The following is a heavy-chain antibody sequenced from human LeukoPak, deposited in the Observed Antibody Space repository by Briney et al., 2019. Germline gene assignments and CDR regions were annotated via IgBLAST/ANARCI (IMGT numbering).Heavy chain of an antibody. CDR2: IIPIFGTA. Sequence: SVTLSCTASAGTFSSYAISWVRQAPGQGLEWMGGIIPIFGTANYSQKFQGRVTITADESTSTAYMELGSLRSEDTAVYYCARDQIVVPAAMQDWGQGTLVTVSS. J-gene: IGHJ4*02. CDR3: ARDQIVVPAAMQD. V-gene: IGHV1-69*01. D-gene: IGHD2-2*01. CDR1: AGTFSSYA.